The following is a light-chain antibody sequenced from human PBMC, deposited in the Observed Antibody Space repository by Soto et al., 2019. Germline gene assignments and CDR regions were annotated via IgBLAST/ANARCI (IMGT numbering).Light chain of an antibody. Sequence: EIVMTQSPGTLSVSPGERATLSCRARQSVSNNLAWYQQKPGQAPRLLIHGASTAATGIPARFSGSGYGREFTLTISSLQSEDVAVYYCQQYNDWPYTFGQGTKLEIK. V-gene: IGKV3-15*01. CDR2: GAS. CDR3: QQYNDWPYT. CDR1: QSVSNN. J-gene: IGKJ2*01.